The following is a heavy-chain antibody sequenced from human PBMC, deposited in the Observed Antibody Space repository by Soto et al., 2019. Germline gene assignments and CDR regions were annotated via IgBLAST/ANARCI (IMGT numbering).Heavy chain of an antibody. CDR3: ARQAAAGKYYYAMDV. Sequence: PLETLSLTCTVSGGSISSSSYYWGWIRQPPGKGLEWIGSIYYSGSTYYNPSLKSRATISVDTSKNQFSLKLSSVTAADTAIYYCARQAAAGKYYYAMDVWGQGTTVTVSS. V-gene: IGHV4-39*01. CDR2: IYYSGST. D-gene: IGHD6-13*01. CDR1: GGSISSSSYY. J-gene: IGHJ6*02.